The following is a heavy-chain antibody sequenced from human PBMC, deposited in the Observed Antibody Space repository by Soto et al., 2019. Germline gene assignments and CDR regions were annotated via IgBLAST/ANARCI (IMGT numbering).Heavy chain of an antibody. CDR1: GFTFSSYA. CDR2: ISGSGGST. Sequence: GSLRLSCAASGFTFSSYAMSWVRQAPGKGLEWVSAISGSGGSTYYADSVKGRFTISRDNSKNTLYLQMNSLRAEDTAVYYCAKIAGLCSSTSCYVLGAFDIWGQGTMVTVS. D-gene: IGHD2-2*01. CDR3: AKIAGLCSSTSCYVLGAFDI. J-gene: IGHJ3*02. V-gene: IGHV3-23*01.